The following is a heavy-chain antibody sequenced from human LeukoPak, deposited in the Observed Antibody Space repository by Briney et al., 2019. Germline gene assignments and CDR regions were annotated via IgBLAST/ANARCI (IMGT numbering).Heavy chain of an antibody. CDR3: ASLLFDYRNYYYYGMDV. CDR2: INPNSGGT. Sequence: ASVKVSCKASGYTFTGYYMHWVRQAPGQGLEWMGWINPNSGGTNYAQKFQGRVTMTRDTSISTAYMELSRLRSDDTAVYYCASLLFDYRNYYYYGMDVWGQGTTVTVSS. V-gene: IGHV1-2*02. CDR1: GYTFTGYY. J-gene: IGHJ6*02. D-gene: IGHD3-9*01.